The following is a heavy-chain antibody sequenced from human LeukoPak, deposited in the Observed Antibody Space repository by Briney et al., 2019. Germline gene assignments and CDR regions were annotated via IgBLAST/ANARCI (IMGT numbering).Heavy chain of an antibody. Sequence: GGSLRLSCAASGFTFSSYSMNWVRLAPGKGLEWVSYISKSSDHIYHAVSVKGRFTISRDNAKNSLYLQMDSLRAEDTAVYYCARDLLNDEGSSYFFDQWGQGTLVTLSS. J-gene: IGHJ4*02. D-gene: IGHD2-2*01. CDR2: ISKSSDHI. CDR1: GFTFSSYS. CDR3: ARDLLNDEGSSYFFDQ. V-gene: IGHV3-21*05.